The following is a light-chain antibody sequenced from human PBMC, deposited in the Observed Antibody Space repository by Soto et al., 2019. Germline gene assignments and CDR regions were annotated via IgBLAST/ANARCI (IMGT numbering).Light chain of an antibody. CDR1: QSVSSSY. Sequence: EGVLTESPGTLSLSPGERATLSCRASQSVSSSYLAWYQQKPGQAPRLLIYGASSRATGIPDRFSGGGSGADFTLTISRLDPEDFAVYYCQQYDSLPPWTFGQGTKVDIK. CDR3: QQYDSLPPWT. CDR2: GAS. J-gene: IGKJ1*01. V-gene: IGKV3-20*01.